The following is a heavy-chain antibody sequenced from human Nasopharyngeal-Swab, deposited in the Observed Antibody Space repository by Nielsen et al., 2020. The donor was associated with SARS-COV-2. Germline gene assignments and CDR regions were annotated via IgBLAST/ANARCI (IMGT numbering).Heavy chain of an antibody. CDR1: GFTFSSYE. CDR3: ARGWGIAARSGWFDP. V-gene: IGHV3-48*03. CDR2: ISSSGSTI. Sequence: GGSLRLSCAASGFTFSSYEMNWVRQAPGKGLEWVSYISSSGSTIYYADSVKGRFTISRGNAKNSLYLQMNSLRAEDTAVYYCARGWGIAARSGWFDPWGQGTLGTVSS. D-gene: IGHD6-6*01. J-gene: IGHJ5*02.